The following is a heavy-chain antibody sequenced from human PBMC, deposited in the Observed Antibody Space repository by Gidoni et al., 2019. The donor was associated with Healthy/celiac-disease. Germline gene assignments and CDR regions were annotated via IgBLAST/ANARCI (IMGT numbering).Heavy chain of an antibody. Sequence: EVQLVESGGGLVQRGGSLRLSCAASGFTFSSYDMHWVRQATGKGLEWVSAIGTAGDTYYPGSVKGRFTISRENAKNSLYLQMNSLRAGDTAVYYCARDNVAGKELAEWDYWGQGTLVTVSS. CDR1: GFTFSSYD. CDR2: IGTAGDT. V-gene: IGHV3-13*01. CDR3: ARDNVAGKELAEWDY. D-gene: IGHD3-3*01. J-gene: IGHJ4*02.